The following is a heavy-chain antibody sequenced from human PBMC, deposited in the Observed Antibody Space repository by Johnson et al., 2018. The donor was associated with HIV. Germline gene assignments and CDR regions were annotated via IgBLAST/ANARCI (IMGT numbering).Heavy chain of an antibody. CDR3: TTAFQIMVTTGAFDI. CDR2: IKSKSDGGTT. J-gene: IGHJ3*02. D-gene: IGHD4-17*01. V-gene: IGHV3-15*01. CDR1: GFSFTDAW. Sequence: VQLVESGGGLVKPGGSLRLSCAASGFSFTDAWMNWVRQAPGKGLEWVGRIKSKSDGGTTDYAAPVRGRFTISREESKNTLYLQMNSLKTEHTAVYYCTTAFQIMVTTGAFDIWGQGTMVTVSS.